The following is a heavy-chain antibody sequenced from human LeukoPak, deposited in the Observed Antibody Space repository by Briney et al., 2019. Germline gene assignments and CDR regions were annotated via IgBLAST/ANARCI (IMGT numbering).Heavy chain of an antibody. V-gene: IGHV4-31*11. J-gene: IGHJ4*02. Sequence: PSQTLSLTCAVFGGSISSGDYYWNWIRHFPGKGLESVGSISSSGSTYYNPSLKGRITMSLDTSKNQFSLKLNSVTAADTAVYYCARDGPYESSGYHLDYWGLGTLVTVSS. CDR2: ISSSGST. D-gene: IGHD3-22*01. CDR3: ARDGPYESSGYHLDY. CDR1: GGSISSGDYY.